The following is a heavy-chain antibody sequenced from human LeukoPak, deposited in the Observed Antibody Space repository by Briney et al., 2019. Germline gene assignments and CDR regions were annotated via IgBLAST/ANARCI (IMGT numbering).Heavy chain of an antibody. V-gene: IGHV3-20*04. D-gene: IGHD6-13*01. J-gene: IGHJ3*02. CDR3: ARRGSSSSWSNDAFDI. CDR1: GFTFDDYG. Sequence: GGSLRLSCAASGFTFDDYGMSWVRQAPGKGLEWVSGINWNGGSTGYADSVKGRFTISRDNAKNSLYLQMNSLRAEDTALYYCARRGSSSSWSNDAFDIWGQGTMVTVSS. CDR2: INWNGGST.